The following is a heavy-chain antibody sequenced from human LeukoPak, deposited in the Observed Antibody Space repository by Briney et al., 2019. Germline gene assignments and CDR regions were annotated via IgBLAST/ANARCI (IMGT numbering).Heavy chain of an antibody. J-gene: IGHJ4*02. CDR1: GYTFTDYY. Sequence: GASVKVSCKASGYTFTDYYIHWVRQAPGQGLEWMGWINPNSGDTNYAQKFRGRVTMTRDTSISTIYMELSRLRSDDTALYYCVRWKDYYGSGNRYFDYWGQGTLVTVSS. CDR2: INPNSGDT. D-gene: IGHD3-10*01. CDR3: VRWKDYYGSGNRYFDY. V-gene: IGHV1-2*02.